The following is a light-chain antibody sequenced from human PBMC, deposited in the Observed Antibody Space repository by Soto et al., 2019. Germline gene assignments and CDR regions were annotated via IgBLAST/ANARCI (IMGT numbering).Light chain of an antibody. CDR3: QQYGSSPFT. CDR1: QTITLNY. J-gene: IGKJ3*01. Sequence: EIVLTQSPGTLSLSPGERATLSCRASQTITLNYLAWYQQKPGQAPRLLIYGVSTRATGIPDKFSGSGSGTDFPLTISRLEPEDFAVYYCQQYGSSPFTFGPGSKVDIK. V-gene: IGKV3-20*01. CDR2: GVS.